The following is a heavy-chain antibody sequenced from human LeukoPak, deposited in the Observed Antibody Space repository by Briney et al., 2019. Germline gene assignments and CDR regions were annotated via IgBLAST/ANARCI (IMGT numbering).Heavy chain of an antibody. J-gene: IGHJ4*02. D-gene: IGHD2-2*01. CDR3: ARGRGFCTRRQGYSFDY. V-gene: IGHV4-34*01. Sequence: SETLSLTCAVYGGSFSGYYWSWIRQPPGKGLEWIGEINHSGSTNYNPSLKSRVTISVDTSKNQFSLKLSSVTAADTAVYHCARGRGFCTRRQGYSFDYWGQGTLDTVPS. CDR2: INHSGST. CDR1: GGSFSGYY.